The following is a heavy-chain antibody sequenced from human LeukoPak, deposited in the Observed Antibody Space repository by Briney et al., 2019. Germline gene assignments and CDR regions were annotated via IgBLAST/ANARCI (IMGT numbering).Heavy chain of an antibody. Sequence: GRSLRLSCAASGVTLSPYGMHWVRQAPGKGLEWVAVISYEGGTQHYADSVKGRFIISRDNPRNTLYLQMNILRTEDTAVYYCAKEGTPHVSTWYDIGGQGTQVIVSS. J-gene: IGHJ4*02. CDR3: AKEGTPHVSTWYDI. D-gene: IGHD6-13*01. CDR2: ISYEGGTQ. V-gene: IGHV3-30*18. CDR1: GVTLSPYG.